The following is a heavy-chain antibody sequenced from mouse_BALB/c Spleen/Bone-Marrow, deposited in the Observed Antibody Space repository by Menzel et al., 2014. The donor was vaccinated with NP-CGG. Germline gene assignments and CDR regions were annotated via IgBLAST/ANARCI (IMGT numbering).Heavy chain of an antibody. V-gene: IGHV1S56*01. CDR3: ARKSQRAYDSMNY. CDR1: GYTFTSFY. Sequence: QVQLQQSGPELVKPGASVRISCKASGYTFTSFYIYWVRQRPGQGLEWIGWIYPGDFNTKYNEKFKGKATLTADKSSITASMQLSSLTSEDSAVYFCARKSQRAYDSMNYWGQGTSVTVSS. D-gene: IGHD2-4*01. CDR2: IYPGDFNT. J-gene: IGHJ4*01.